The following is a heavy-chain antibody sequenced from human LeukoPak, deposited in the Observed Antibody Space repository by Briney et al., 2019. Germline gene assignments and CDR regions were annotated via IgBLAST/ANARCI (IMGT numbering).Heavy chain of an antibody. J-gene: IGHJ4*02. Sequence: ASVKVSCKASGYTFSDNYIHWVRQAPGQGLEWMGIINPNGGVTTYAQKFQGRVTMTRDTSTSTIYMDLSSLKSEDTAVYYCARDSEEVSALDYWGQGTLVTVSS. CDR2: INPNGGVT. CDR1: GYTFSDNY. CDR3: ARDSEEVSALDY. D-gene: IGHD5/OR15-5a*01. V-gene: IGHV1-46*01.